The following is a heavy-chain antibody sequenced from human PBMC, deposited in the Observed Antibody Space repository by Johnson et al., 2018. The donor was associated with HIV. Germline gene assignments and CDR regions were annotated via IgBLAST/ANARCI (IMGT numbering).Heavy chain of an antibody. J-gene: IGHJ3*02. CDR3: ARGGYYDIWTGHRPGAFDI. Sequence: VQLVESGGSVVRPGGSLRLSCAASGFTFSSYWMHWVRQAPGKGLEYVSAISSNGGSTYYANSVKGRFTISRDNSKNTLYLQMGSLRAEDMAVYYCARGGYYDIWTGHRPGAFDIWGQGTRVTVSS. CDR2: ISSNGGST. D-gene: IGHD3-9*01. CDR1: GFTFSSYW. V-gene: IGHV3-64*01.